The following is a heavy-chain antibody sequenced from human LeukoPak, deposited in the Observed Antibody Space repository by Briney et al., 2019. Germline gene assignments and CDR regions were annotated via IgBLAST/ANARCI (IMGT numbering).Heavy chain of an antibody. CDR3: ASPVAAISLDY. CDR2: ISYDGSNK. D-gene: IGHD2-21*02. Sequence: GGSLRLSCAASGFTFSSYAMHWVRQAPGKGLEWVAVISYDGSNKYYADSVKGRFTISRDNSKNTLYLQMNSLRAEDTAVYYCASPVAAISLDYWGQGILVTVSS. CDR1: GFTFSSYA. J-gene: IGHJ4*02. V-gene: IGHV3-30-3*01.